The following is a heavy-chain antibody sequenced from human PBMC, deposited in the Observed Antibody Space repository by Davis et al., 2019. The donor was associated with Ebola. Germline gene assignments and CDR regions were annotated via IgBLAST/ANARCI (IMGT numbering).Heavy chain of an antibody. CDR1: GYSFTSYW. CDR2: IYPGDSDT. CDR3: VRILAVYANALDI. Sequence: GESLKISCKGSGYSFTSYWIGWVRQMPWKGLEWMGIIYPGDSDTSYSPSFQGQVTISADKSISTAYLQWSSLKASDTAMYYCVRILAVYANALDIWGQGTMVTVSS. V-gene: IGHV5-51*01. D-gene: IGHD2-8*02. J-gene: IGHJ3*02.